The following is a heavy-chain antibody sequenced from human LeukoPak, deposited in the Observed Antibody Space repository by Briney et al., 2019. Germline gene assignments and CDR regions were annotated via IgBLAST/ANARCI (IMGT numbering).Heavy chain of an antibody. Sequence: SETLSLTCAVYGGAFSGYYWSWIRQPPGKGLDWLGEINHSGSTNYNPSLKSRVTISVDTSKNQFSLKLSSVTAADTAVYYCARGVVAARIGLGWFDPWGQGTLVTVSS. CDR1: GGAFSGYY. D-gene: IGHD6-6*01. J-gene: IGHJ5*02. CDR3: ARGVVAARIGLGWFDP. V-gene: IGHV4-34*01. CDR2: INHSGST.